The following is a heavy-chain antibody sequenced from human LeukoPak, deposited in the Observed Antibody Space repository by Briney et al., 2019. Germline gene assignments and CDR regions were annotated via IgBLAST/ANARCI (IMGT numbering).Heavy chain of an antibody. V-gene: IGHV3-11*01. CDR3: AKRGVVIRVFLVGFHKEAYYFDS. Sequence: KPGGSLRLSCAASGFTFNAFYMKWFRQAPGKRLEWVSYISGTSDTTFYADSVKGRFTISRDNAKNSVYLQMSSLRAEDTALYFCAKRGVVIRVFLVGFHKEAYYFDSWGQGALVTVSS. CDR2: ISGTSDTT. D-gene: IGHD3-10*01. J-gene: IGHJ4*02. CDR1: GFTFNAFY.